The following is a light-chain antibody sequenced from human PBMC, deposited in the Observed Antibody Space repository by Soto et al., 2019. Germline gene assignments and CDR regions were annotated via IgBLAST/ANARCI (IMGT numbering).Light chain of an antibody. Sequence: EIVLTQSPATLSSFPGDRVTLSCRASQAVDTRLAWYQHKPGQAPRLLIYLAPNRAAGVPARFSGSGSGTDFTLTISDVEPEDFAVYYCRQRQIWPRTCRQGTKVDIK. CDR2: LAP. CDR1: QAVDTR. CDR3: RQRQIWPRT. J-gene: IGKJ1*01. V-gene: IGKV3-11*01.